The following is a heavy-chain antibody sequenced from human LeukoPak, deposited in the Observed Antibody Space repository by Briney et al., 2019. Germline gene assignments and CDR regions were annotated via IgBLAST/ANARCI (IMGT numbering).Heavy chain of an antibody. CDR1: GFTFSSYG. D-gene: IGHD3-10*01. CDR3: AKDPIRGVRPYYFSS. V-gene: IGHV3-30*02. J-gene: IGHJ4*02. Sequence: GGSLRLSCAASGFTFSSYGMQWVRQAPGKGLEWVAFIHYDGSNKYYANSVKGRFTISRDNSKNTLYLHMNSLKAEDTAVYYCAKDPIRGVRPYYFSSWGQGTLVTVSS. CDR2: IHYDGSNK.